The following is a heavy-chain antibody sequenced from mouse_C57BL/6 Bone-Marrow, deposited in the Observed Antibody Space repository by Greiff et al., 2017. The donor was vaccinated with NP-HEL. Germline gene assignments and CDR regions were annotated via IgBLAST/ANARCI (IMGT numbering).Heavy chain of an antibody. CDR3: ATPALFYYGNYPAWFAY. J-gene: IGHJ3*01. CDR1: GFTFTDYY. Sequence: EVQLQQSGPVLVKPGPSVKISCKASGFTFTDYYMHWVKQSHGKSLEWIGLVYPYNGGTSYNQKFKGKATLTVDTSSSTAYMELNSLTSEDSAVYYCATPALFYYGNYPAWFAYWGQGTLVTVSA. V-gene: IGHV1-36*01. CDR2: VYPYNGGT. D-gene: IGHD2-1*01.